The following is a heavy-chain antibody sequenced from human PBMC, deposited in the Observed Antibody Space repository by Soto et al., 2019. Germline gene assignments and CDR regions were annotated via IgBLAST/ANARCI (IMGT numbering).Heavy chain of an antibody. J-gene: IGHJ4*02. Sequence: SETLSLTCTVSGGSISGYYWSWIRQPPGKGLEWIGYIYSSGSTYYNPSLEGRVTILVDTSKNQFSLKLGPVNAADTAVYYGARGANSGHGPQLYFDSWGQGTLVTVSS. CDR1: GGSISGYY. CDR2: IYSSGST. V-gene: IGHV4-59*01. CDR3: ARGANSGHGPQLYFDS. D-gene: IGHD5-12*01.